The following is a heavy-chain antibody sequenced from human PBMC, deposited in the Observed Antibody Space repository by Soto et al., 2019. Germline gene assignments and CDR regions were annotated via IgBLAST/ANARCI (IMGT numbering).Heavy chain of an antibody. J-gene: IGHJ6*02. Sequence: SVKVSCKASGGTFSSYAISWVRQAPGQGLEWMGGIIPIFGTANYAQKFQGRVTITADESTSTAYMELSSLRSEDTAVYYCARGGFQRGGGYDDYYYYYGMDVWGQGTTVTVSS. D-gene: IGHD5-12*01. CDR3: ARGGFQRGGGYDDYYYYYGMDV. CDR1: GGTFSSYA. CDR2: IIPIFGTA. V-gene: IGHV1-69*13.